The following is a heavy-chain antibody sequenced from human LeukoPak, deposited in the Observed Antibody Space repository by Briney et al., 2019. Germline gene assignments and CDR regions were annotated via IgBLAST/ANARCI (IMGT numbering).Heavy chain of an antibody. CDR3: ARVRGDFTIFGVVNNWFDP. J-gene: IGHJ5*02. Sequence: SQTLPLTCAVSGGSISSGGYSWSWIRQPPGKGLEWIGYIYYSGSTYYNPSLKSRVTISVDTSKNQFSLKLSSVTAADTAVYYCARVRGDFTIFGVVNNWFDPWGQGTLVTVSS. CDR1: GGSISSGGYS. V-gene: IGHV4-30-4*07. D-gene: IGHD3-3*01. CDR2: IYYSGST.